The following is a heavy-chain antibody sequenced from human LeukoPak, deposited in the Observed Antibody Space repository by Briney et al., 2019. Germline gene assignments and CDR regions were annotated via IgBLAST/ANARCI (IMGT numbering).Heavy chain of an antibody. CDR1: GGSISSGSYY. V-gene: IGHV4-61*02. CDR2: IYTSGST. Sequence: PSQTLSLTCTVSGGSISSGSYYWSWIRQPAGKGLEWIGRIYTSGSTNYNPSLKSRVTISVDTSKNQFSLKLSSVTAADTAVYYCAREGYSSSSGYYYYYYMDVWGKGTTVTVSS. J-gene: IGHJ6*03. D-gene: IGHD6-6*01. CDR3: AREGYSSSSGYYYYYYMDV.